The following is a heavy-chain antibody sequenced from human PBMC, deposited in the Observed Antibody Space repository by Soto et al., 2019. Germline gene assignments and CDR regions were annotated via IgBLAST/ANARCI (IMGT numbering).Heavy chain of an antibody. V-gene: IGHV4-4*02. J-gene: IGHJ6*03. CDR1: SGSISSSNW. Sequence: SETLSLTCAVSSGSISSSNWWSWVRQPPGKGLEWIGEIYHSGSTNYNPSLKSRVTISVDKSKNQFSLKLSSVTAADTAVYYCARRGTIFGVVIYYYMDVWGKGTTVTVSS. D-gene: IGHD3-3*01. CDR2: IYHSGST. CDR3: ARRGTIFGVVIYYYMDV.